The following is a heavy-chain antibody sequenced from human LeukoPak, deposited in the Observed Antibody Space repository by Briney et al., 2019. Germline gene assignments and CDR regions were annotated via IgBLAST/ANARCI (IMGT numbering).Heavy chain of an antibody. V-gene: IGHV4-59*01. CDR3: ARGLNNRKSGRRFDVFEI. Sequence: SETLSLTCTVSGSSISTYYWSWLRQPPGKGLEWIGYVYYSGSTNYNPSLKSRVTISADTSKNQFSLRLTSVTAADTAVYYCARGLNNRKSGRRFDVFEIWGQGTMVTVSS. CDR2: VYYSGST. CDR1: GSSISTYY. D-gene: IGHD1-14*01. J-gene: IGHJ3*02.